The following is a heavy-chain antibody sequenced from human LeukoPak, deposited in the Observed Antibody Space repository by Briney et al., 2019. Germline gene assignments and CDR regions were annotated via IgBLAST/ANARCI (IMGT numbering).Heavy chain of an antibody. D-gene: IGHD2-15*01. CDR1: GGSISSSSYY. CDR3: AREICSGGSCYSY. Sequence: SETLSLTCTVSGGSISSSSYYWGWIRQPPGKGLEWIGRIYYSGSTNYNPSLKTRVTISVDTSKNQFSLKLSSVPAADTAVYYCAREICSGGSCYSYWGQGTLVTVSS. V-gene: IGHV4-39*07. J-gene: IGHJ4*02. CDR2: IYYSGST.